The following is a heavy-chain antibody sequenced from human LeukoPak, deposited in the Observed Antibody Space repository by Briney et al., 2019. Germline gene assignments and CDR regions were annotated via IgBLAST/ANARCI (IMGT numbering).Heavy chain of an antibody. CDR1: GFAFHTYG. CDR3: AKDKSWGFDY. D-gene: IGHD3-16*01. Sequence: GGSLRLSCAASGFAFHTYGMSWVRQAPGKGLEWVSAIDGNGAKTFYADPVKGRFTIFRDNSKNTLYLQMNILTAEDTAVYYCAKDKSWGFDYWGEGTLVTVSS. V-gene: IGHV3-23*01. J-gene: IGHJ4*02. CDR2: IDGNGAKT.